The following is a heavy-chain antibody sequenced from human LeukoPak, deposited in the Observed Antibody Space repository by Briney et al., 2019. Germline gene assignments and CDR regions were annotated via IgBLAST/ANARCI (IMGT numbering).Heavy chain of an antibody. CDR2: INHSGST. Sequence: SETLSLTCAVYGGSYSGYYWSWIRQPPGKGLEWIGEINHSGSTNYNPSLKSRVTISVDTSKNQFSLKLSSVAAADTAVYYCARARGTFSLDAFDIWGQGTMVTVSS. D-gene: IGHD3-16*01. J-gene: IGHJ3*02. V-gene: IGHV4-34*01. CDR1: GGSYSGYY. CDR3: ARARGTFSLDAFDI.